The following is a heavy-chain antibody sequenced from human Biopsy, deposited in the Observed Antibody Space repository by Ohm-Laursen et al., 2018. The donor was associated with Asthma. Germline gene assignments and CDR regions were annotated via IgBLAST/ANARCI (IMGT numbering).Heavy chain of an antibody. CDR3: AKDRDYDILTGPPGFDY. Sequence: SLRLSCAASGFTFSSYAMSWVRQAPGKGLEWVSAISGSGGSTYYADSVKGRFTISRDNSKNTLYLQMKSLRAEDTAVYYCAKDRDYDILTGPPGFDYWGQGTLVTVSS. J-gene: IGHJ4*02. CDR1: GFTFSSYA. D-gene: IGHD3-9*01. CDR2: ISGSGGST. V-gene: IGHV3-23*01.